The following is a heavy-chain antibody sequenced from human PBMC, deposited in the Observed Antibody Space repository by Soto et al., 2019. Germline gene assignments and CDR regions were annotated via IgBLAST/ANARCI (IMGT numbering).Heavy chain of an antibody. CDR3: ARGSIAAAGTDYYGMDV. V-gene: IGHV1-2*04. Sequence: ASVKVSCKASGYTFTGYYMHWVRQAPGQGLERMGWINPNSGGTNYAQKFQGWVTMTRDTSISTAYMDLSRLRSDDTAVYYCARGSIAAAGTDYYGMDVWGQGTTVTVSS. J-gene: IGHJ6*02. CDR1: GYTFTGYY. D-gene: IGHD6-13*01. CDR2: INPNSGGT.